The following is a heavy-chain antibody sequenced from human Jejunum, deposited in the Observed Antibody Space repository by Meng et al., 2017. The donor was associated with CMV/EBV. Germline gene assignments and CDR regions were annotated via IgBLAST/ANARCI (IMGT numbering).Heavy chain of an antibody. CDR2: ISYDGTNK. J-gene: IGHJ4*02. Sequence: VSGLIFDNYEMHWVRQAPGKGLEWVTLISYDGTNKYCADSVKSRFTISRDNSKNTLYLQMNSLRAEDTAVYYCAREEGRDGYNYLDFWGQGTLVTVSS. CDR1: GLIFDNYE. V-gene: IGHV3-30-3*01. CDR3: AREEGRDGYNYLDF. D-gene: IGHD5-24*01.